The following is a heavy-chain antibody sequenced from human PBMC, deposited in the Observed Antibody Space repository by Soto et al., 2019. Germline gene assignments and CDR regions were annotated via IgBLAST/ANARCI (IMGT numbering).Heavy chain of an antibody. J-gene: IGHJ4*02. CDR3: ARARGGYSDGDY. D-gene: IGHD5-18*01. CDR2: VNIYKGNT. V-gene: IGHV1-18*01. CDR1: GYTFTSYG. Sequence: QVQLVQSGAEVKKPGASVKVSCKASGYTFTSYGINWVRQAPGQGLEWMGWVNIYKGNTNYAQKLQGRVTMTTDTSTSTASLELRSLRSDDTAVYYCARARGGYSDGDYWGQGTQVTVSS.